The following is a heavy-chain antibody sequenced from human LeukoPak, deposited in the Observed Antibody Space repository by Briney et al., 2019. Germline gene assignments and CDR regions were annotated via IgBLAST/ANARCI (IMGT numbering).Heavy chain of an antibody. V-gene: IGHV3-48*01. CDR2: ISSSSSTI. Sequence: GGSLRLSCAASGFTFSSYSMNWVRQAPGKGLEWVSYISSSSSTIYYADSVKGRFTISRDNAKNSLYLQMNSLRAEDTAVYYCAREDTIFGVVILTLGGFDYWGQGTLVTVSS. CDR3: AREDTIFGVVILTLGGFDY. D-gene: IGHD3-3*01. CDR1: GFTFSSYS. J-gene: IGHJ4*02.